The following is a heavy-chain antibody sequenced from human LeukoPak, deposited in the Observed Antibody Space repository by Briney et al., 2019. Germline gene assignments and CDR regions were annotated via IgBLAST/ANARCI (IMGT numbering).Heavy chain of an antibody. CDR1: GYTFTSYY. CDR2: INRSGGST. V-gene: IGHV1-46*01. CDR3: ATSATRSGLFEY. J-gene: IGHJ4*02. Sequence: GASVKVSCKASGYTFTSYYLHWVRQAPGQGLEWMGIINRSGGSTDYAQKFQDRVTMTRDTSTSTVYMELSSLRSEDTAVYYCATSATRSGLFEYWGQGTLVTVSS. D-gene: IGHD1-1*01.